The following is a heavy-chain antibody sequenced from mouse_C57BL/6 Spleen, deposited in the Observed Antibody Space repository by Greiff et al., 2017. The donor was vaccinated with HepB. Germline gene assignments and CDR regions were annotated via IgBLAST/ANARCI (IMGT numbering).Heavy chain of an antibody. CDR3: AGYYYDYLEY. J-gene: IGHJ2*01. D-gene: IGHD2-4*01. Sequence: VQLQQSGAELVRPGTSVKVSCKASGYAFTNYLIEWVKQWPGQGLEWIGVINPGSGGTNYNEKFKGKATLTADKSSSTAYMHLSSLTSEDSAVYFCAGYYYDYLEYWGQGTTLTVSS. CDR2: INPGSGGT. V-gene: IGHV1-54*01. CDR1: GYAFTNYL.